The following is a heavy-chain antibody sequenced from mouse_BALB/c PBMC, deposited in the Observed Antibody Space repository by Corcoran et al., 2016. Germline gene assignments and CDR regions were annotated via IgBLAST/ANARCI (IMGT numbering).Heavy chain of an antibody. Sequence: DVQLQESGPGLVKPSQSLSLTCSVTGYSITSGYYWNWIRQFPGNKLEWMGYISYDGSNNYNPSLKNRISITRDTSKNQFFLKLNSVTTEDTATYYCAVIYYYGSSSWFVYWGQGTLVTVSA. J-gene: IGHJ3*01. D-gene: IGHD1-1*01. V-gene: IGHV3-6*02. CDR2: ISYDGSN. CDR3: AVIYYYGSSSWFVY. CDR1: GYSITSGYY.